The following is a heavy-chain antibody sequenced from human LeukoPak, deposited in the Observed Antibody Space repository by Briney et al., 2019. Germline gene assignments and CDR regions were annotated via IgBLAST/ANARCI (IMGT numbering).Heavy chain of an antibody. Sequence: ASVKVSCKASGYTFTSYGISWVRQATGQGLEWMGWMNPNSGNTGYAQKFQGRVTMTRNTSISTAYMELSSLRSEDTAVYYCAIYYGGEKFDYWGQGTLVTVSS. D-gene: IGHD2-21*01. CDR2: MNPNSGNT. CDR3: AIYYGGEKFDY. CDR1: GYTFTSYG. V-gene: IGHV1-8*02. J-gene: IGHJ4*02.